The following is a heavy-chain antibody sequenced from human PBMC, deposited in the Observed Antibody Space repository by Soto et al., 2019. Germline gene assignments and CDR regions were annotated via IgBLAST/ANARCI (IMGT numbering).Heavy chain of an antibody. Sequence: QVQLVQSGAEVKKPGSSVKVSCKASGGTLNSYTINWVRQAPGHGPEWLGRIIPVLGVANYAQTFQGRVTITANKSTSTVYMDLTILRSENTAVYYCARSSVAARGTLGNWGPGTLVTVSS. V-gene: IGHV1-69*02. CDR1: GGTLNSYT. CDR2: IIPVLGVA. D-gene: IGHD3-22*01. J-gene: IGHJ4*02. CDR3: ARSSVAARGTLGN.